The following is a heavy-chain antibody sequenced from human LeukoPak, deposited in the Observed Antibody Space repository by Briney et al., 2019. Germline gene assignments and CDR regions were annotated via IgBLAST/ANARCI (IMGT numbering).Heavy chain of an antibody. CDR2: INHSGST. Sequence: PSETLSLTCAVYGGSFSGYYWSWIRQPPGKGLEWIGEINHSGSTNCNPSLKSRVTISVDTSKNQFSLKLSSVTAADTAVYYCARATTTGAQNWYFDLWGRGTLVTVSS. J-gene: IGHJ2*01. V-gene: IGHV4-34*01. CDR3: ARATTTGAQNWYFDL. D-gene: IGHD1-1*01. CDR1: GGSFSGYY.